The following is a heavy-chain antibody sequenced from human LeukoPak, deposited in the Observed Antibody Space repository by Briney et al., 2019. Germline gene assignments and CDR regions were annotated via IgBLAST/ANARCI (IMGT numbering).Heavy chain of an antibody. CDR2: ISWNSGSI. Sequence: GGSLRLSCAASGFTFDDYAMHWVRQAPGKGLEWVSGISWNSGSIGYADSVKGRFTISGDNAKNSLYLQMNSLRAGDTALYYCARGGGLLWFGEELVFDYWGQGTLVTVSS. CDR3: ARGGGLLWFGEELVFDY. V-gene: IGHV3-9*01. J-gene: IGHJ4*02. D-gene: IGHD3-10*01. CDR1: GFTFDDYA.